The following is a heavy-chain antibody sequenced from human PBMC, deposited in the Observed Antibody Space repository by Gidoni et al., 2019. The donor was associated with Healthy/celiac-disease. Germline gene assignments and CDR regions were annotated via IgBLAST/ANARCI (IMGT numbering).Heavy chain of an antibody. V-gene: IGHV3-9*01. CDR3: AKDLVGWYSSSYYGMDV. D-gene: IGHD6-13*01. J-gene: IGHJ6*02. Sequence: EVQLVESGGGLVQPGRSLRLSCAASGFTFDDYAMHWVRQAPGKGLEWVSGISWNSGSIGYADSVKGRFTISRDNAKNSLYLQMNSLRAEDTALYYCAKDLVGWYSSSYYGMDVWGQGTTVTVSS. CDR2: ISWNSGSI. CDR1: GFTFDDYA.